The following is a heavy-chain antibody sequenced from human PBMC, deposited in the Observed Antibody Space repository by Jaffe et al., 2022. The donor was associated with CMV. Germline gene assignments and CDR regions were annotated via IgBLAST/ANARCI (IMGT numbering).Heavy chain of an antibody. CDR1: NDSISNTNW. Sequence: QVQLQESGPGLVKPSGTLSLTCAVSNDSISNTNWWSWVRQPPGKGLEWIAEIYRSGSTNYNPSLKSRVTLSLDKSKNHFSLKVTSVTAADTAVYYCTTRRWGDTYFDPWGQGILVTVSS. J-gene: IGHJ5*02. CDR2: IYRSGST. V-gene: IGHV4-4*02. D-gene: IGHD2-21*01. CDR3: TTRRWGDTYFDP.